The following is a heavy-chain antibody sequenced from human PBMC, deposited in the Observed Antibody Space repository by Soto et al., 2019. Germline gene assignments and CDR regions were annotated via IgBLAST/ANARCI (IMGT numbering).Heavy chain of an antibody. V-gene: IGHV1-2*04. Sequence: ASVKVSCKASGYTFTGYYMHWVRQAPGQGLEWMGWINPNSGGTNYAQKFQGWVTMTRDTSISTAYMELSRLRSDDTAVYYCARAGLGYCSSTSCDYGDYYYYYGMDVWGQGTTVTVSS. D-gene: IGHD2-2*01. CDR1: GYTFTGYY. J-gene: IGHJ6*02. CDR3: ARAGLGYCSSTSCDYGDYYYYYGMDV. CDR2: INPNSGGT.